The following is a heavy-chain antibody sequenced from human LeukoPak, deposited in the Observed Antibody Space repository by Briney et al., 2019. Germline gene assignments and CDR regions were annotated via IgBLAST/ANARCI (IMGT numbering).Heavy chain of an antibody. Sequence: GASVKVSCKASGYTFTGYYLHWVRQAPGQGLEWMGWINPNSGGTNYAQKFQGRVTMTRDTSISTAYMELSRLRSGDTAVYYCAREYYDILQGDDYWGQGTLVTVSS. CDR3: AREYYDILQGDDY. CDR2: INPNSGGT. V-gene: IGHV1-2*02. D-gene: IGHD3-9*01. CDR1: GYTFTGYY. J-gene: IGHJ4*02.